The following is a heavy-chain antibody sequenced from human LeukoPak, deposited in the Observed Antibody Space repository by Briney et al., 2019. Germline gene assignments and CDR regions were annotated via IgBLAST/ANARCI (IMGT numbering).Heavy chain of an antibody. CDR2: IDWDGDI. V-gene: IGHV3-43D*03. Sequence: GGSLRLSCAASGFTFDDYAMHWVRQSPGKGLEWVSLIDWDGDISYADSVKGRFTISRDDSKNSLYLQMNSLKDEDTAFYYCARGRGAFYYFDFWGQGTLVTVSS. CDR1: GFTFDDYA. D-gene: IGHD2/OR15-2a*01. J-gene: IGHJ4*02. CDR3: ARGRGAFYYFDF.